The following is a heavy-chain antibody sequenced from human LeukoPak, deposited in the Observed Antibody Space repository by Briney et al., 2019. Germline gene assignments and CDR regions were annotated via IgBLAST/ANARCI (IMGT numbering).Heavy chain of an antibody. J-gene: IGHJ3*02. CDR2: INHSGST. CDR3: ARGISDCSGGSCYSPYAFDI. Sequence: PSETLSLTCAVYGGSFSGYYWSWIRQPPRKGLEWIGEINHSGSTKYNPSLKSRVTISVDTSKIQFSLKLSSVTAADTAVYYCARGISDCSGGSCYSPYAFDIWGQGTMVTVSS. CDR1: GGSFSGYY. V-gene: IGHV4-34*01. D-gene: IGHD2-15*01.